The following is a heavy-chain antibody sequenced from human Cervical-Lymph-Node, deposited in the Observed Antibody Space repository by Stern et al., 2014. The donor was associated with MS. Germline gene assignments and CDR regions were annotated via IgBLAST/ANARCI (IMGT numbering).Heavy chain of an antibody. CDR3: AKKLLGPEYCGGDCQSPLDH. D-gene: IGHD2-21*02. CDR1: GFTFNKFG. CDR2: ISYDGKNK. J-gene: IGHJ4*02. V-gene: IGHV3-30*18. Sequence: QVQLVQSGGGMVQPGRSLRLSCAASGFTFNKFGFHWVRQSPRKGLEWVAVISYDGKNKYYANSVRGRFTISRDNSKNTVYLQMNSLRPDDTALYYCAKKLLGPEYCGGDCQSPLDHWGQGTPVTVSS.